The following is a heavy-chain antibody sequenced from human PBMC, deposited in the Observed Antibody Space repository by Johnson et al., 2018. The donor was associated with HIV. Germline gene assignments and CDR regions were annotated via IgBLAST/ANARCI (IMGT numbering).Heavy chain of an antibody. Sequence: QVQLVESGGGLVQPGKSLRLSCAASGFNFNIYGMHWVRQAPGKGLEWVAILWYDGTTAFYADSVKGRFSISRDNSKNTLYLQMNSLRAEDTAVYYCPREKLDSSGYYDAFDIWGQGTMVTVSS. D-gene: IGHD3-22*01. V-gene: IGHV3-30*19. CDR2: LWYDGTTA. CDR1: GFNFNIYG. CDR3: PREKLDSSGYYDAFDI. J-gene: IGHJ3*02.